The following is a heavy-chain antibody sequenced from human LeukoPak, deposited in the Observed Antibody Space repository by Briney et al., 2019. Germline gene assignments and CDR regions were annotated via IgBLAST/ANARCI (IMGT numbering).Heavy chain of an antibody. CDR3: ARARIVALRGITNMGFDP. Sequence: ASVKLSCKASGYTFTSYSINWVRQAPGQGLEWMGWINTDTGNSTFAQGFTGRFVFSLETSVSTAYLQINTLKAEDTAVYYCARARIVALRGITNMGFDPWGQGTLVTVSS. CDR2: INTDTGNS. J-gene: IGHJ5*02. CDR1: GYTFTSYS. V-gene: IGHV7-4-1*02. D-gene: IGHD3-10*01.